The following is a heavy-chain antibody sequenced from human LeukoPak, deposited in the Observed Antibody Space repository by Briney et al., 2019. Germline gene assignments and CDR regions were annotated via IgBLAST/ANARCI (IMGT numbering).Heavy chain of an antibody. CDR2: IRGSGGGT. CDR1: GFTFSNYA. V-gene: IGHV3-23*01. Sequence: RGSLRLSCAASGFTFSNYAMTWVRLAPGKGFEWVSSIRGSGGGTSYADSVKGRFTMYRDNSRDTLYLQMSNLRAEDTAVYYCGRDPNGDYIGAFDFWGQGTLVTVSS. CDR3: GRDPNGDYIGAFDF. D-gene: IGHD4-17*01. J-gene: IGHJ3*01.